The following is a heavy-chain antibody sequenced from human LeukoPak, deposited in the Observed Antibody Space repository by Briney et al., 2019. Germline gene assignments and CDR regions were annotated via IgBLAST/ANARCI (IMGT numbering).Heavy chain of an antibody. Sequence: GGSLRLSCAASGFTVSSKYMSWVRQAPGKGLKWVSTLYSNGNTYYADSVKGRFTISRDNSKNTLSLQMNSLRAEDTAVYYCARDYYDGSAYYSYYEYWGQGTLVTVSS. CDR1: GFTVSSKY. J-gene: IGHJ4*02. CDR2: LYSNGNT. CDR3: ARDYYDGSAYYSYYEY. V-gene: IGHV3-53*01. D-gene: IGHD3-22*01.